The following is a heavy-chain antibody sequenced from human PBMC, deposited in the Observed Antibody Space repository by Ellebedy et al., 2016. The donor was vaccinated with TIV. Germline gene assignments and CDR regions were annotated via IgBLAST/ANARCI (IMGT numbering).Heavy chain of an antibody. CDR2: IYYSGTT. J-gene: IGHJ6*02. CDR1: GDSISNYY. D-gene: IGHD2-15*01. CDR3: AKWGGYCSGGNCYPYYYYYGMDV. Sequence: GSLRLXXTISGDSISNYYWNWIRQPPGKGLEWIGDIYYSGTTNYNPSLKSRVTLSADTSKNQFSLKMSSVTAADTAVYYCAKWGGYCSGGNCYPYYYYYGMDVWGQGTTVTVSS. V-gene: IGHV4-59*01.